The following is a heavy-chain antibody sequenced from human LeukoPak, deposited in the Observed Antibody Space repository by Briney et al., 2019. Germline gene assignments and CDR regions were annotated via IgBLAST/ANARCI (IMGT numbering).Heavy chain of an antibody. CDR3: ARERPGESGAFDI. V-gene: IGHV3-48*01. D-gene: IGHD1-14*01. J-gene: IGHJ3*02. CDR2: ISSSSSTI. CDR1: GFTFSNYS. Sequence: GGSLRLSCAATGFTFSNYSMNWVRQAPGKGLEWVSYISSSSSTIYYADSVKGRFTISRDNAKNSLYLQMNSLRAEDTAVYYCARERPGESGAFDIWGQGTMVTVSS.